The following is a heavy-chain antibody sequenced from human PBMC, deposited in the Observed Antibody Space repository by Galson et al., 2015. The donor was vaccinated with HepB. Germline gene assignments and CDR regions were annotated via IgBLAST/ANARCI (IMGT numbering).Heavy chain of an antibody. D-gene: IGHD3-16*01. V-gene: IGHV6-1*01. CDR1: GDSVSSNLFT. CDR3: ARVEGGLFVT. Sequence: ISGDSVSSNLFTWNWIRQSPSRGLEWLGRTYYRSKWQNDYAVSLTSRITINPDTSKNQFSLHPNSVTPEDTAVYYCARVEGGLFVTWGQGTMVTVSS. J-gene: IGHJ3*01. CDR2: TYYRSKWQN.